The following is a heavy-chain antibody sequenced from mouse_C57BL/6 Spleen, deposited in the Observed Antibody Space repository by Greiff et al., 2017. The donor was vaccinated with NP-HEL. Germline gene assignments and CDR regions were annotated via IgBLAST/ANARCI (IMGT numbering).Heavy chain of an antibody. Sequence: VKLMESGPELVKPGASVKISCKASGYAFSSSWMNWVKPRPGKGLEWIGRIYPGDGDTNYNGTFKGKATLTADKSSSTAYMQLSSLTSEDSAVYFCASITTVVAPFDYWGQGTTLTVSS. D-gene: IGHD1-1*01. V-gene: IGHV1-82*01. J-gene: IGHJ2*01. CDR2: IYPGDGDT. CDR3: ASITTVVAPFDY. CDR1: GYAFSSSW.